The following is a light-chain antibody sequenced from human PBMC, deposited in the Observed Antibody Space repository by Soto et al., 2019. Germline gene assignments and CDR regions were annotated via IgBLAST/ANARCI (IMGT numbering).Light chain of an antibody. Sequence: EILMTQSPATLSVFPGETATLSCRASQSLSSSLAWYQSKPGQAPRLLIYGASTRATGVPVRFSGSGSGTEFTLTSSSLQSEDFAVYYCQQYNNWLRTFGQGTKLEIK. CDR3: QQYNNWLRT. V-gene: IGKV3-15*01. J-gene: IGKJ1*01. CDR2: GAS. CDR1: QSLSSS.